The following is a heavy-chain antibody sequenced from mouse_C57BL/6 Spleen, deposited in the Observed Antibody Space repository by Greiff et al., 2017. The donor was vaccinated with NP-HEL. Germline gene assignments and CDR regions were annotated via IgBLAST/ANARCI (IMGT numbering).Heavy chain of an antibody. D-gene: IGHD2-4*01. CDR3: ARRDDYGGNYFDY. J-gene: IGHJ2*01. CDR2: INPNNGGT. Sequence: VQLQQSGPELVKPGASVKISCKASGYTFTDYYMNWVKQSHGKSLEWIGDINPNNGGTSYNQKFKGKATLTVDKSSSTAYMELRSLTSEDSAVYYCARRDDYGGNYFDYWGQGTTLTVSS. CDR1: GYTFTDYY. V-gene: IGHV1-26*01.